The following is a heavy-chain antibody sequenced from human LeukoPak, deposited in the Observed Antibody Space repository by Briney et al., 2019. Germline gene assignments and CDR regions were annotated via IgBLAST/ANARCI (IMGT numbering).Heavy chain of an antibody. D-gene: IGHD4-17*01. CDR1: GYTFTSYD. CDR2: MNPNSGNT. J-gene: IGHJ3*02. Sequence: ASVKVSCKAPGYTFTSYDINWVRQATGQGLEWMGWMNPNSGNTGYAQKFQGRVTMTRNTSISTAYMELSSLRSEDTAVYYCARGLYGDYNEDAFDIWGQGTMVTVSS. CDR3: ARGLYGDYNEDAFDI. V-gene: IGHV1-8*01.